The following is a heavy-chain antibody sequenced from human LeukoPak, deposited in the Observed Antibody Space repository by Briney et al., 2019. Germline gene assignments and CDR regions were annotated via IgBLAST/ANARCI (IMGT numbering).Heavy chain of an antibody. Sequence: SQTLSLTCAISGDSVSSNSAAWNWIRQSPSRGLEWLGRTYYRSKWYNDYAVSVKIRITINPDTSKNQFSLQLNSVTPEDTAVYYCARDLGGYSSGWYENYYYGMDVWGQGTTVTVSS. V-gene: IGHV6-1*01. D-gene: IGHD6-19*01. CDR2: TYYRSKWYN. CDR1: GDSVSSNSAA. CDR3: ARDLGGYSSGWYENYYYGMDV. J-gene: IGHJ6*02.